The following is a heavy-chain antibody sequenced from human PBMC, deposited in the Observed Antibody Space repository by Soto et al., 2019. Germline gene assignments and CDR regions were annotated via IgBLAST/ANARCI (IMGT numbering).Heavy chain of an antibody. D-gene: IGHD3-22*01. J-gene: IGHJ4*02. CDR1: GYSISSGYY. CDR3: AREVIITMSYFDY. Sequence: SGTLSLTCSVSGYSISSGYYWGWIRQPPGKGLEWIGSIYHSGSTYYNPSLKSRVTISVDTSKNQFSLKLSSVTAADTAVYYCAREVIITMSYFDYWGQGTLVTVSS. CDR2: IYHSGST. V-gene: IGHV4-38-2*02.